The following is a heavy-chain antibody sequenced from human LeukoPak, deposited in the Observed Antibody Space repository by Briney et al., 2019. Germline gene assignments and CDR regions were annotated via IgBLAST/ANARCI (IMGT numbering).Heavy chain of an antibody. CDR3: VRGQGNCSDIRCSPGYYMDV. CDR1: EFTFSDFG. D-gene: IGHD2-2*01. Sequence: KPGGSLRLSCEASEFTFSDFGMNWVRQAPGRGLEWISRISSSGSLINYADSVKGRFTISRDNAKNSMYLQMNSLRVDDTAVYYCVRGQGNCSDIRCSPGYYMDVWGKGTTVTVSS. J-gene: IGHJ6*03. V-gene: IGHV3-21*01. CDR2: ISSSGSLI.